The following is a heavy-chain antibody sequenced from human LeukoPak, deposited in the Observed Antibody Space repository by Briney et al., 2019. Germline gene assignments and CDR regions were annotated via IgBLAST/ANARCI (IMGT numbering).Heavy chain of an antibody. Sequence: SETLSLTCAVYGGSFSGYYWSWIRQPPGKGLEWIGEINHSGSTNYNPSLKSRVTISVDTSKNQFSLKLGSVTAADTAVYYCARGPGSSWYYYYGMDVWGQGTTVTVSS. J-gene: IGHJ6*02. CDR3: ARGPGSSWYYYYGMDV. CDR1: GGSFSGYY. V-gene: IGHV4-34*01. D-gene: IGHD6-13*01. CDR2: INHSGST.